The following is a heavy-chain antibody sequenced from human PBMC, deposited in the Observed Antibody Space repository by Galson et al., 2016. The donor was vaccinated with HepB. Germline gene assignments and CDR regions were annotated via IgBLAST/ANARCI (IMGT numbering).Heavy chain of an antibody. CDR3: ARPGYGSDSSCYVPFDI. CDR1: GFTFSSYW. CDR2: IKNAGSNT. J-gene: IGHJ3*02. Sequence: SLRLSCAASGFTFSSYWMHWVRQAPGKGLVWVSRIKNAGSNTTYADSVKGRFTISRDNAKNTLYLQMNSLRAEDTAVYYCARPGYGSDSSCYVPFDIWGQGTMATVSS. D-gene: IGHD2-15*01. V-gene: IGHV3-74*03.